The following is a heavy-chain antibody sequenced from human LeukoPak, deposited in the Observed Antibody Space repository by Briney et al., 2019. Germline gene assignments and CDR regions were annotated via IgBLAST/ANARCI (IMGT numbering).Heavy chain of an antibody. CDR2: ISGSSQTI. CDR1: GFTFGDYF. D-gene: IGHD3-10*01. V-gene: IGHV3-11*04. Sequence: GGSLRLSCEGTGFTFGDYFMTWIRQAPGKRLEWLAYISGSSQTIYYADSVRGRFTVSRDNTRQSLYLQMNSLRVEDTAVYYCSRRGWGSYSQDYWGQGTLVTVSA. CDR3: SRRGWGSYSQDY. J-gene: IGHJ4*02.